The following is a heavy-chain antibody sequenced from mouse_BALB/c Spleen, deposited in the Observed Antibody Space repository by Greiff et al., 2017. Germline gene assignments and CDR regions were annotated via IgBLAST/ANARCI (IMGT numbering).Heavy chain of an antibody. Sequence: VQVVESGPGLVQPSQSLSITCTVSGFSLTSYGVHWVRQSPGKGLEWLGVIWSGGSTDYNAAFISRLSISKDNSKSQVFFKMNSLQANDTAIYYCATPHLDVWGAGTTVTVSS. V-gene: IGHV2-2*02. J-gene: IGHJ1*01. CDR3: ATPHLDV. CDR1: GFSLTSYG. CDR2: IWSGGST.